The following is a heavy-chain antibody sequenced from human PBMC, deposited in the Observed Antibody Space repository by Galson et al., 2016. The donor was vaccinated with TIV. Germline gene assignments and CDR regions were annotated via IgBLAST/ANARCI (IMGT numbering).Heavy chain of an antibody. Sequence: SVKVSCAASGFNFSSYGLSWVRQAPGQGLEWVCCISGYGKYVKYAETLQGRLTFTTDNSKNTPYMELKNLTSEDTAVYFCARDCEIWMMPTCFQNYGFDLWGQGTKVTVSS. D-gene: IGHD3-16*01. CDR3: ARDCEIWMMPTCFQNYGFDL. CDR1: GFNFSSYG. CDR2: ISGYGKYV. V-gene: IGHV1-18*01. J-gene: IGHJ3*01.